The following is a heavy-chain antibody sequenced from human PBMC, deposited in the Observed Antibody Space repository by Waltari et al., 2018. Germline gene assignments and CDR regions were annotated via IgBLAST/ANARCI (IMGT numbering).Heavy chain of an antibody. J-gene: IGHJ4*02. CDR2: IIPIFGTA. Sequence: QVQLVQSGAEVKKPGSSVKVSCKASGGTFSSYAISWVRQAPGQGLEWMGGIIPIFGTANYAQKFQGRVTITADKSTSTAYMELSSLRSEDTAVYYCARGDRITMVRGVNHYFDYWGQGTLVTVSS. V-gene: IGHV1-69*06. CDR3: ARGDRITMVRGVNHYFDY. CDR1: GGTFSSYA. D-gene: IGHD3-10*01.